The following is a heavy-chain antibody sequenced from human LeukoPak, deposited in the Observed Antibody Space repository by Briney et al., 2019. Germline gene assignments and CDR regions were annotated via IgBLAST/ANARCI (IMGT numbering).Heavy chain of an antibody. CDR2: IYPGDSDT. D-gene: IGHD4-17*01. CDR1: GYTFTSYW. Sequence: KVSCKASGYTFTSYWMHWVRQMPGKGLEWMGFIYPGDSDTRYSPSFQGQVTISADKSISTAYLQWSSLKASDTAMYYCARLDYGDSPGDYWGQGTLVTVSS. CDR3: ARLDYGDSPGDY. J-gene: IGHJ4*02. V-gene: IGHV5-51*01.